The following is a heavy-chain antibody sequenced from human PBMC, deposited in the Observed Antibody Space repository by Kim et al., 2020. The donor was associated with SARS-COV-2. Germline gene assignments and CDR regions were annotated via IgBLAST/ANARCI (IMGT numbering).Heavy chain of an antibody. CDR3: ASHRYDSSGYFYYYYGMDV. J-gene: IGHJ6*02. CDR1: GGTFSSYA. Sequence: SVKVSCKASGGTFSSYAISWVRQAPGQGLEWMGGIIPIFGTANYAQKFQGRVTITADESTSTAYMELSSLRSEDTAVYYCASHRYDSSGYFYYYYGMDVWGQGTTGTVSS. CDR2: IIPIFGTA. D-gene: IGHD3-22*01. V-gene: IGHV1-69*13.